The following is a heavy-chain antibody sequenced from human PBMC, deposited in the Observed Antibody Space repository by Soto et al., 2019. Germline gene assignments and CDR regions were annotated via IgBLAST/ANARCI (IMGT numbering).Heavy chain of an antibody. J-gene: IGHJ5*02. V-gene: IGHV1-8*01. D-gene: IGHD6-6*01. CDR2: MNPNSGNT. Sequence: ASVKVSCKASGYTFTSYDINWVRQATGQGLEWMGWMNPNSGNTGYAQKFQGRVTMTRNTSISTAYMELSSLRSEDTAVYYCARVLGYVAARRANWFDTWGQGTLVTVSS. CDR1: GYTFTSYD. CDR3: ARVLGYVAARRANWFDT.